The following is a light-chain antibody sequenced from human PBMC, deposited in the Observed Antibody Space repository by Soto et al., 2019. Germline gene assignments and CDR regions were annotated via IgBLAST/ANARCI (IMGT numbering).Light chain of an antibody. CDR3: QQSYSTLPIT. J-gene: IGKJ5*01. Sequence: DIQMTQSPSSLSASVGDRVTITCRTSQSISGYLNWYRHKPGKAPTLXXYAASTLQSGVPSRFSGSGSGTDFTLTISNLQPEDFATYYCQQSYSTLPITFGQGTRLEIK. V-gene: IGKV1-39*01. CDR1: QSISGY. CDR2: AAS.